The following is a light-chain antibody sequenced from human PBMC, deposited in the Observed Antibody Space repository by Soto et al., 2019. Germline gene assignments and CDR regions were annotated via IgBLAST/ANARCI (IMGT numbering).Light chain of an antibody. Sequence: QSVLTQPASVSGSPGQSITISCTGTSSDVGGYNYVSWYQQHPGKAPKLMIYEVSNRPSGVSNRFSGSKSGNTASLTISGLQAEDEAYYYCSSYTSSSTRLFGGGTKVTVL. CDR3: SSYTSSSTRL. J-gene: IGLJ3*02. V-gene: IGLV2-14*01. CDR1: SSDVGGYNY. CDR2: EVS.